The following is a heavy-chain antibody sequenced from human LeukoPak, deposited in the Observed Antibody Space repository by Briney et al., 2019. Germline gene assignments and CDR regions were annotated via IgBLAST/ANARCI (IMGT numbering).Heavy chain of an antibody. CDR2: ITQSGTT. D-gene: IGHD2-15*01. V-gene: IGHV4-34*01. CDR3: ARGKGWSTYYYYYGMDV. CDR1: RGSFSGYC. J-gene: IGHJ6*02. Sequence: SETLSLTCAVYRGSFSGYCWSWIRQPPGKRLEWIGEITQSGTTNYNPSLKSRVTISLDTSKNQLSLNLSSVTAADTAVYYCARGKGWSTYYYYYGMDVWGQGTTVIVSS.